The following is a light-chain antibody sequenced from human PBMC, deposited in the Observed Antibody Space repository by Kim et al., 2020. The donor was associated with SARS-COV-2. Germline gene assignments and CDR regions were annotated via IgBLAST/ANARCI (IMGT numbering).Light chain of an antibody. J-gene: IGKJ4*01. CDR3: QQFKNYPHT. CDR1: QGISSS. V-gene: IGKV1D-13*01. CDR2: DAS. Sequence: SASVGDRFTITCRASQGISSSLAWFQQIPGKAPKLLIYDASTLRSGVPSRFSGSGSGTDFTLAISSLQPEDFATYYCQQFKNYPHTFGGGTKLEI.